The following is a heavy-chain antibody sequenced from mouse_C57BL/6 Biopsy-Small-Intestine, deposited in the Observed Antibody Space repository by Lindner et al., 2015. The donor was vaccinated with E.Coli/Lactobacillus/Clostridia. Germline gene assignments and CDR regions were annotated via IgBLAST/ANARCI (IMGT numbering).Heavy chain of an antibody. CDR2: IIPILGPA. V-gene: IGHV1-81*01. Sequence: SVKVSCKASGGTFSSYAISWVRQAPGQGLEWMGGIIPILGPANYAQKFQGRVTITADESTSTAYMELSSLRSEDTAVYYCARESEEGPTAPVDYYYYAMDVWGQGTTVTVSS. J-gene: IGHJ4*01. CDR1: GGTFSSYA. D-gene: IGHD1-1*01. CDR3: ARESEEGPTAPVDYYYYAMDV.